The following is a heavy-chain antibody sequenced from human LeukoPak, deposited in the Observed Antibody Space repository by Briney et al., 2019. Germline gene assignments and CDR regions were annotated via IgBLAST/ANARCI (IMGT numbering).Heavy chain of an antibody. D-gene: IGHD7-27*01. V-gene: IGHV4-30-2*01. CDR1: GGSISSGSYS. Sequence: SETLSLTCAVSGGSISSGSYSWSWIRQPPGRGLEWIGYIYPRGSTYYNPSLKSRVILSLDKSANQFSLNLSSVTAADTAVYYCARFSPRAMGNYLDFWGQGTLVTVSS. CDR2: IYPRGST. J-gene: IGHJ4*02. CDR3: ARFSPRAMGNYLDF.